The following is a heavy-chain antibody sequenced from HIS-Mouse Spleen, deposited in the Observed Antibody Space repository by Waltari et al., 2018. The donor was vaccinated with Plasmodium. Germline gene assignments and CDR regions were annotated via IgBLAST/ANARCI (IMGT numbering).Heavy chain of an antibody. V-gene: IGHV4-39*01. D-gene: IGHD1-26*01. CDR3: ARRGGSYYYFDY. CDR1: GGPISSSSYY. J-gene: IGHJ4*02. CDR2: IDYSGST. Sequence: QLQLQESGPGLVKPSETLSLTCTVSGGPISSSSYYWGWIRQPPGKGLEWIGSIDYSGSTYYNPSLKSRVTISVDTSKNQFSLKLSSVTAADTAVYYCARRGGSYYYFDYWGQGTLVTVSS.